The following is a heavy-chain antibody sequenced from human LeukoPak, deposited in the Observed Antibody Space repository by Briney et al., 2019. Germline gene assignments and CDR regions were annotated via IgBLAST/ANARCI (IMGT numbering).Heavy chain of an antibody. V-gene: IGHV1-8*01. CDR2: MNPNSGNT. CDR1: GYTFTSYD. D-gene: IGHD3-10*01. Sequence: GASVKVPCKASGYTFTSYDINWVRQATGQGLEWMGWMNPNSGNTGYAQKFQGRVTMTRNTSISTAYMELSSLRSEDTAVYYCARVGGSGSYSTYYYYGMDVWGQGTTVTVSS. CDR3: ARVGGSGSYSTYYYYGMDV. J-gene: IGHJ6*02.